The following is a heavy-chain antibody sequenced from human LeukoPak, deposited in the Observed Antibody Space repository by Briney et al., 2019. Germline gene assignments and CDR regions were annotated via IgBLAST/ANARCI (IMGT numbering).Heavy chain of an antibody. D-gene: IGHD6-13*01. J-gene: IGHJ4*02. CDR3: ARAYSPPQWSPFDY. CDR1: GYSISSGYY. Sequence: PSETLSLTCTVSGYSISSGYYWGWIRQPPGKGLEWTGSIDHSGSTYYNPSLKSRITISVDTSKNQFSLKLTSVTAADTAVYYCARAYSPPQWSPFDYWGQGTLVTVSS. CDR2: IDHSGST. V-gene: IGHV4-38-2*02.